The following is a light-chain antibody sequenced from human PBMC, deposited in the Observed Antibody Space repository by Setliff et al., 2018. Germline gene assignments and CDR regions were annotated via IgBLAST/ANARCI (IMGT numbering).Light chain of an antibody. J-gene: IGLJ2*01. CDR3: FLSYSGIVI. V-gene: IGLV7-46*01. CDR2: DTS. Sequence: QAVVTQEPSLTVSPGGTVTLTCGSSTGTVTSGHYPYWFQQKPGQAPKTLIYDTSEKYSWTPARFSGSLLGGKAALTLSGAQPEDEADYYCFLSYSGIVIFGGGTQLTV. CDR1: TGTVTSGHY.